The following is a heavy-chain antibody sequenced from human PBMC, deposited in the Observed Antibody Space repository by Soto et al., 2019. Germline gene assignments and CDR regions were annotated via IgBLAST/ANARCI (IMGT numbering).Heavy chain of an antibody. CDR3: ARVTGLPRGYCSGGSCYRDWFDP. J-gene: IGHJ5*02. CDR1: GYTFTSYG. V-gene: IGHV1-18*01. D-gene: IGHD2-15*01. Sequence: ASVKVSCKASGYTFTSYGISWVRQAPGQGLEWMGWISAYNGNTNYAQKLQGRVTMTTDTSTSTAYMELRSLRSDDTAVYYCARVTGLPRGYCSGGSCYRDWFDPWGQGTLVTVSS. CDR2: ISAYNGNT.